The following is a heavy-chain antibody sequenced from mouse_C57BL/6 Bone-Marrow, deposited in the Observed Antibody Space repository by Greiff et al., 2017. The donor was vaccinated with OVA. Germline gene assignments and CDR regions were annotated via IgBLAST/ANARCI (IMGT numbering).Heavy chain of an antibody. V-gene: IGHV1-15*01. CDR2: IDPETGGN. CDR1: GYTFTDYE. D-gene: IGHD2-4*01. Sequence: VQLQQSGAELVRPGASVTLSCKASGYTFTDYEMNWVKQTPVHGLEWIGAIDPETGGNAYNQKFKGKAILTADKYSSPAYMELRSLTSDDSAVYYCTRSDYVLFAYWGQGTLVTVSA. J-gene: IGHJ3*01. CDR3: TRSDYVLFAY.